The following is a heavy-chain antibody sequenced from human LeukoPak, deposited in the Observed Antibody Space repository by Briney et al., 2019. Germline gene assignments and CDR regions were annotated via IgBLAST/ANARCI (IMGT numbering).Heavy chain of an antibody. V-gene: IGHV1-2*06. J-gene: IGHJ5*02. CDR2: INANSGGT. CDR3: ARIMYSSGWWDGWFDP. CDR1: GYTFTGYY. D-gene: IGHD6-19*01. Sequence: ASVKVSCKASGYTFTGYYMHWVRQAPGQGLEWMGRINANSGGTNYAQKFQGRVTITRDTSISTAYMELSRLRCDDTAMYYCARIMYSSGWWDGWFDPWGEGTLVTVSS.